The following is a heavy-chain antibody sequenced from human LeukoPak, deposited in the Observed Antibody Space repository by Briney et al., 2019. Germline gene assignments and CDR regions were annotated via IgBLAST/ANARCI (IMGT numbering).Heavy chain of an antibody. D-gene: IGHD2-2*01. V-gene: IGHV3-30-3*01. CDR2: ISYDGSNK. CDR1: AFSFSSYS. Sequence: PGGSLRLSCAASAFSFSSYSMHWVRQAPGKGLEWVAVISYDGSNKYYADSVKGRFTISRDNSKNTLYLQMNSLRAEDTAVYYCAGGAIRYCSTTSCYWFDPWAQGTLVTVSS. CDR3: AGGAIRYCSTTSCYWFDP. J-gene: IGHJ5*02.